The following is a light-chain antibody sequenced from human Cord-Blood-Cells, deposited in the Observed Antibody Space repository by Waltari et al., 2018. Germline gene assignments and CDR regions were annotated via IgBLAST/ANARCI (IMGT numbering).Light chain of an antibody. J-gene: IGKJ1*01. Sequence: DIQMTQSPSTLSASVGDRVTITCRASQSISSWLAWYQQKPGKAPKLLIYDASSLESGVPSMFSGSGSGTEFTLTISSLQPDDFATYYCQQYNSLTWTFGQGTKVEIK. CDR1: QSISSW. CDR3: QQYNSLTWT. CDR2: DAS. V-gene: IGKV1-5*01.